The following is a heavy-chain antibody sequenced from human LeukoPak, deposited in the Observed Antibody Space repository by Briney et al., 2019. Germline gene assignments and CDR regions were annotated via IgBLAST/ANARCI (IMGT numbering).Heavy chain of an antibody. Sequence: GESLKISCKGSGYSFTSYWIGWVRQMPGKGLEWMGIVYPGDSDTRYSPSFQGQVTISADKSVSTAYLQWSSLKASDTAMYYCARLLRYSSSWRSFDYWGQGTLVTVSS. CDR3: ARLLRYSSSWRSFDY. J-gene: IGHJ4*02. CDR2: VYPGDSDT. CDR1: GYSFTSYW. D-gene: IGHD6-13*01. V-gene: IGHV5-51*01.